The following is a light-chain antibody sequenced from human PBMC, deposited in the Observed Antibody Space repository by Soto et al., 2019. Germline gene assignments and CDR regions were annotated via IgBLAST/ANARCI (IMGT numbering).Light chain of an antibody. CDR2: KAS. J-gene: IGKJ1*01. Sequence: DIQMTLSPSTLSGSVGDRVTITCRAGQTISSWLAWYQQKPGKAPKLLIYKASTLKSGVPSRFSGSGSGTEFTLTISSLQPDDFATYYCQHYNSYSEAFGQGTKVDIK. CDR3: QHYNSYSEA. CDR1: QTISSW. V-gene: IGKV1-5*03.